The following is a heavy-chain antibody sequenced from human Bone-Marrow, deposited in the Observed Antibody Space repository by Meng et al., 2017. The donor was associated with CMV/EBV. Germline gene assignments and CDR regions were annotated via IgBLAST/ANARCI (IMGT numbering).Heavy chain of an antibody. V-gene: IGHV1-18*01. CDR2: ISAYNGNT. CDR1: GYTFTSYG. CDR3: AREVAFVVVPAAISWGWFGP. Sequence: ASVKVSCKASGYTFTSYGISWVRQAPGQGLEWMGWISAYNGNTNYAQKLQGRVTMTTDTSTSTAYMELRSLRSDDTAVYYCAREVAFVVVPAAISWGWFGPWGQGTLVTVSS. D-gene: IGHD2-2*01. J-gene: IGHJ5*02.